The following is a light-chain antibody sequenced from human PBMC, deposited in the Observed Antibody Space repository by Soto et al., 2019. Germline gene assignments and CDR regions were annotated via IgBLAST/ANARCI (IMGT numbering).Light chain of an antibody. CDR3: QQYGSSPQT. CDR1: QSVTSSY. Sequence: EIVLTQSPGTLSLSPGEGATLSCRASQSVTSSYLAWYQQKPGQSPRLLIYGASSRAIDIPHRFSGSGSANDFTLTSSRLEPEDFAVYSCQQYGSSPQTFGHKTKVEIK. CDR2: GAS. V-gene: IGKV3-20*01. J-gene: IGKJ1*01.